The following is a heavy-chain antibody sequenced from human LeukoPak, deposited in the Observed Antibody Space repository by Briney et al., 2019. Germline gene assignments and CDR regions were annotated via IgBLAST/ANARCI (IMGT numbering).Heavy chain of an antibody. D-gene: IGHD6-19*01. J-gene: IGHJ4*02. CDR3: ARRKRGSGGPFDY. V-gene: IGHV4-59*08. CDR2: MDYSGST. CDR1: GGSISDYY. Sequence: KPSETLSLTCTVSGGSISDYYWTWIRQSPGTGLEWIGYMDYSGSTAYNPSLKSRVTISIDTSKKQFSLELSSVTAADTAIYFCARRKRGSGGPFDYWSQGTLVTVSS.